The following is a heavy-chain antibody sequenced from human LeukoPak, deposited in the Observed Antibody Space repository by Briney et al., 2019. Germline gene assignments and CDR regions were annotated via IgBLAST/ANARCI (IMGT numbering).Heavy chain of an antibody. V-gene: IGHV5-10-1*01. CDR2: IDPSDSYT. D-gene: IGHD5-12*01. CDR1: GYIFLSSL. CDR3: VSLDYSGYDVD. J-gene: IGHJ4*02. Sequence: GESLRISVTASGYIFLSSLLCCRRQMPGKGLEWMGRIDPSDSYTNYSPSFQGHVTISADMSITTANLHLSSLKASETTTSYCVSLDYSGYDVDWGQGTLVTVSS.